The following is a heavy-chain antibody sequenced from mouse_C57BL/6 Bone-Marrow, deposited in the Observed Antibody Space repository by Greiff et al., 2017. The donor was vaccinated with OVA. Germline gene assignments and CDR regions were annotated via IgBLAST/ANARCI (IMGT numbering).Heavy chain of an antibody. CDR1: GFTFSSYA. J-gene: IGHJ4*01. Sequence: EVKLQESGGGLVKPGGSLKLSCAASGFTFSSYAMSWVRQTPEKRLEWVATISDGGSYTYYPANVKGRFTISRDNAKNNLYLQMSHLKSEDTAMYYCARDQGYYGYAMDDWGKGTSVTVSS. CDR3: ARDQGYYGYAMDD. V-gene: IGHV5-4*01. D-gene: IGHD1-1*01. CDR2: ISDGGSYT.